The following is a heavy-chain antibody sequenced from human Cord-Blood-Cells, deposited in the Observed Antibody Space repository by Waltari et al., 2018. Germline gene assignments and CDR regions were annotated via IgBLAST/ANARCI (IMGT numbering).Heavy chain of an antibody. D-gene: IGHD6-6*01. CDR3: AKFSGAARRNFIDY. CDR2: MHPNRGNT. CDR1: GYTFTSYD. Sequence: QVQLVQSGAEVKKPGASVKVSCKASGYTFTSYDINWVRQATGQGLEWMGWMHPNRGNTGDAQKFQGRVTRTRNTAISTAYMERSSLGSEDTAVYYCAKFSGAARRNFIDYWGQGTLVTVSS. V-gene: IGHV1-8*01. J-gene: IGHJ4*02.